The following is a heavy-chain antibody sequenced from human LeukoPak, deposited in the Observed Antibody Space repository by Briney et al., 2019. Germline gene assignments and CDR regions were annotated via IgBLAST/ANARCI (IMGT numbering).Heavy chain of an antibody. Sequence: GGSLRLSCAASGFTFSSYSMNWVRQAPGKGLEWVSSISGSGVYTYYIDSVKGRFTISRDNAQNSLYLQMNSLRAEDTAVYFQHWGQGTLVTVSS. V-gene: IGHV3-21*04. CDR3: H. CDR2: ISGSGVYT. J-gene: IGHJ1*01. CDR1: GFTFSSYS.